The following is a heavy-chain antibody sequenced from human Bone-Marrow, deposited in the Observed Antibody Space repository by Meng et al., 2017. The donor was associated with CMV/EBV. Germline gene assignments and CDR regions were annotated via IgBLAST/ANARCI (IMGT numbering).Heavy chain of an antibody. CDR3: AREEAAGTFDY. CDR2: IYHSGST. Sequence: SETLSLTCTVSGGSISSYYWSWVRQPPGKGLEWIGEIYHSGSTNYNPSLKSRVTISVDKSKNQFSLKLSSVTAADTAVYYCAREEAAGTFDYWGQGTLVTVSS. CDR1: GGSISSYY. D-gene: IGHD6-13*01. J-gene: IGHJ4*02. V-gene: IGHV4-59*12.